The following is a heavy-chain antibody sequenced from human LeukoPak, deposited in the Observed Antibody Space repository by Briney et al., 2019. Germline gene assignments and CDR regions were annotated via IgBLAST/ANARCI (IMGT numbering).Heavy chain of an antibody. J-gene: IGHJ4*02. CDR1: GFTFSSYA. V-gene: IGHV3-23*01. Sequence: GGSLRLSCAASGFTFSSYAMTWVHQAPGKGLEWVSVISGSDGSTYYADSVKGRFTISRDNSKSTLYLRMNSLRAEDTAVYYCAKDLDSYDSSGPFDYWGQGTLVTVSS. CDR2: ISGSDGST. D-gene: IGHD3-22*01. CDR3: AKDLDSYDSSGPFDY.